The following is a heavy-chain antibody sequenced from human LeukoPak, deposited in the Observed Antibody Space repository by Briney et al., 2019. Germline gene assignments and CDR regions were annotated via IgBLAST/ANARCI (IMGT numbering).Heavy chain of an antibody. CDR3: TSWGDTTAEYFQR. Sequence: PGGSLRLSCAASGFTFSSSAMSWVRQAPGKGLEWVAHINPDGRDTYYVDSVKGRFTISRDNAQNSMYLQMNSLRVEDTAVYYCTSWGDTTAEYFQRWGQGTLVTVYS. CDR2: INPDGRDT. CDR1: GFTFSSSA. J-gene: IGHJ1*01. V-gene: IGHV3-7*01. D-gene: IGHD2-21*02.